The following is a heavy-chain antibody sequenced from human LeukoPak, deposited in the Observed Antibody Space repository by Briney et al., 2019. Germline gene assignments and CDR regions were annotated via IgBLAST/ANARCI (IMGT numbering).Heavy chain of an antibody. D-gene: IGHD3/OR15-3a*01. CDR3: ARRSDWFDY. V-gene: IGHV4-59*01. J-gene: IGHJ4*02. Sequence: SETLSLTCTVSGGSLSSYYWSWIRQPPGKGLEWIGYVSHTGSTNHNPSHKSRVTISVDTSKNQVSLKLSSVTAADTAVYYCARRSDWFDYWGQGTLVTVSS. CDR1: GGSLSSYY. CDR2: VSHTGST.